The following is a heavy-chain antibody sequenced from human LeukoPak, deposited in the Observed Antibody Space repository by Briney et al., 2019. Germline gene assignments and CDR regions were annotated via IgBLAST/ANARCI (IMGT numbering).Heavy chain of an antibody. V-gene: IGHV1-8*01. D-gene: IGHD6-6*01. CDR1: GYTFTSYD. CDR2: VNPNSGNT. J-gene: IGHJ5*02. Sequence: ASVKVSCKASGYTFTSYDINWVRQATGQGLEWMGWVNPNSGNTGYAQKFQGRVTMTRNTSISTAYMELSSLRSEDTAVYYCARARIAARRALDPWGQGTLVTVSS. CDR3: ARARIAARRALDP.